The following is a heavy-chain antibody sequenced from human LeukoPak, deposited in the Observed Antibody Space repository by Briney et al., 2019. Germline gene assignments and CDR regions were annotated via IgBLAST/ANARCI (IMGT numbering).Heavy chain of an antibody. CDR1: GGSVNGHY. CDR2: IYYSGTT. Sequence: SETLSLTCTVSGGSVNGHYWSWIRQPPGKGLEWIGYIYYSGTTNYNPSLKSRVTMLLHTSKNQFSLKLSSVTAADTAVYFCAREITVDTAMVAAFDIWGQGTMVTVSS. D-gene: IGHD5-18*01. V-gene: IGHV4-59*02. CDR3: AREITVDTAMVAAFDI. J-gene: IGHJ3*02.